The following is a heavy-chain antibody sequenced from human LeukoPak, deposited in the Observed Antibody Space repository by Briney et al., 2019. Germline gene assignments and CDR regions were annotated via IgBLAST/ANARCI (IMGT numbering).Heavy chain of an antibody. CDR3: ARAIAHSAYPGAQYRYAYGRFDS. CDR2: INPNSGGT. J-gene: IGHJ4*02. Sequence: ASVKVSCKTSGYTFTDYYIHWVRQAPGQGLEWMGWINPNSGGTNYAQKFQGRVTMTRDTSINTSYMELSRLRSDDTAVYYCARAIAHSAYPGAQYRYAYGRFDSWGQGTLVTVSS. CDR1: GYTFTDYY. V-gene: IGHV1-2*02. D-gene: IGHD5-18*01.